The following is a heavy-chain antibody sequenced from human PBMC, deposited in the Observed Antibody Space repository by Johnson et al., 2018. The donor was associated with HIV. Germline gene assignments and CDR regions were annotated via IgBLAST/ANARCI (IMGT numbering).Heavy chain of an antibody. Sequence: HVQLVESGGGVVQPGRSLRLSCAASGFTFSSYGMHWVRQAPGKGLEWVAVISYDGSNKYYADSVKGRFTISRDNSKNTLYLQMNSLRAEDTAVYYCARDRTGGSYPRAFDIWGQGTMVTVSS. D-gene: IGHD1-26*01. V-gene: IGHV3-30*03. CDR2: ISYDGSNK. CDR1: GFTFSSYG. CDR3: ARDRTGGSYPRAFDI. J-gene: IGHJ3*02.